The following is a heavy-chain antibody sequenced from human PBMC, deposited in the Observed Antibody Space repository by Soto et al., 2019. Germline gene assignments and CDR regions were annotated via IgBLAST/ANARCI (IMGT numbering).Heavy chain of an antibody. V-gene: IGHV3-74*01. Sequence: EVQLVESGGGLVQPGGSLRLSCAVSGFTSSSYWMHWVRQAPGKGLVWVSRINTDGTTTTYADSVKGRFTISRDNAKNTLYVEMNMLKAEDTAVYYFAREGSSGSHRRSFLGCWGQGTLGTVSS. D-gene: IGHD3-16*02. CDR3: AREGSSGSHRRSFLGC. J-gene: IGHJ4*02. CDR1: GFTSSSYW. CDR2: INTDGTTT.